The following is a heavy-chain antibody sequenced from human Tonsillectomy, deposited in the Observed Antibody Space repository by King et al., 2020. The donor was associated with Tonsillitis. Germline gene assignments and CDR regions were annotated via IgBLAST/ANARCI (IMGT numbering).Heavy chain of an antibody. J-gene: IGHJ5*02. Sequence: VQLVQSGAEVKKPGSSVKVSCKASGGTFSSYAISWVRQTPGQGLEWMGGIIPSFGTTNYAQKFQGRVTITADKSTSTAYMELSSLRSEDTAVYYCASHSRITIFGVVKSWFDLWGQGTLVRVSS. CDR3: ASHSRITIFGVVKSWFDL. V-gene: IGHV1-69*06. CDR2: IIPSFGTT. CDR1: GGTFSSYA. D-gene: IGHD3-3*01.